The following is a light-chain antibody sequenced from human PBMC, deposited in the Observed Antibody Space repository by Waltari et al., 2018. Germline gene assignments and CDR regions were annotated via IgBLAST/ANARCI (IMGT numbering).Light chain of an antibody. V-gene: IGKV2D-29*01. Sequence: ILLSQTPLSLSVTPGQPASIPSKSSQSLVHTVGKPYLYWYSQKAGQPPQLLIHEVSYRCTGVPPRFSGGGSGADFALKISRVEAEDVGIYYCMQSIQLPLFTFGPGTKVEIK. CDR3: MQSIQLPLFT. CDR2: EVS. J-gene: IGKJ3*01. CDR1: QSLVHTVGKPY.